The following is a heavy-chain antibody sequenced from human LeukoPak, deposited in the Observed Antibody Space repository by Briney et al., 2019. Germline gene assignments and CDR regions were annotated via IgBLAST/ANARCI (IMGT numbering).Heavy chain of an antibody. D-gene: IGHD2-15*01. Sequence: KPAGSLSLSCAASGFTFNTYSMTWVRQAPGKGLEWVSSISSSSSYIYYADPVKGRFTISRDNAENSVYLQMNSLRAEDTAVYYCARRYCSGGSCLDYWGQGTLVTVSS. CDR3: ARRYCSGGSCLDY. CDR1: GFTFNTYS. V-gene: IGHV3-21*01. CDR2: ISSSSSYI. J-gene: IGHJ4*02.